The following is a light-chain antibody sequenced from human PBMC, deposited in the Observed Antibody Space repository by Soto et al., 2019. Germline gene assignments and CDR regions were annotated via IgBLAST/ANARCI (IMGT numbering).Light chain of an antibody. Sequence: QSVLTQPPSVSGSPGQSVTISCTGTSSDVGSHNRVPWYQQPPGTAPKFIIYDVSDRPSGVPDRFSGSKSGNTASLTISGLQAEDEGDYYCSAYTPTSVVFGGGTKVTVL. V-gene: IGLV2-18*02. J-gene: IGLJ2*01. CDR1: SSDVGSHNR. CDR2: DVS. CDR3: SAYTPTSVV.